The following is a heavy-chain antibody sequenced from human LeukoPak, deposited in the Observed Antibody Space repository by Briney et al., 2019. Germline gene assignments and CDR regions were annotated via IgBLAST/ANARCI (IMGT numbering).Heavy chain of an antibody. V-gene: IGHV3-33*01. J-gene: IGHJ4*02. D-gene: IGHD6-19*01. CDR1: GFIFSSSG. CDR2: IWYDGSNK. CDR3: ARDQGTSGGWPAVGRMGYFDY. Sequence: PGGSLRLSCAASGFIFSSSGMHWVRQTPGKGLEWVGIIWYDGSNKYYAESVKGRFTISRDNAQNTLYLQMNSLRVEDTPVYYCARDQGTSGGWPAVGRMGYFDYGGQGTRVTVSS.